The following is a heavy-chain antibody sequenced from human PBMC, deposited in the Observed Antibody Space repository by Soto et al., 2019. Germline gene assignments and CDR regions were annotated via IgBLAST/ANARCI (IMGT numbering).Heavy chain of an antibody. CDR2: ISAHTGSS. J-gene: IGHJ3*01. CDR3: ARAFFYKGSDSRGYSFGALDF. D-gene: IGHD3-22*01. Sequence: QVQLVQSGAEVKKPGASVKVSCKASGYTFTSSGMSWVRQAPGQGREWRGWISAHTGSSEYAQRFQGRGTITTDRSTSTAYMELRSLRSDDTAVYYCARAFFYKGSDSRGYSFGALDFWGPGTLVTVSS. CDR1: GYTFTSSG. V-gene: IGHV1-18*01.